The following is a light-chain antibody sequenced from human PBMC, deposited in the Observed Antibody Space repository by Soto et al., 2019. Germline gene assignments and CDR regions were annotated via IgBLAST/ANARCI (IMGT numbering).Light chain of an antibody. CDR3: LQHSTYPGT. Sequence: DIQMTQSPSSLSASVEDRVIITCRASQSISNHLNWYQQKPGKAPKLLIYAASSLQGGVPSRFSGSGSETEFTLTISSLQPEDFATYYCLQHSTYPGTFGLGTKVDIK. V-gene: IGKV1-17*01. CDR2: AAS. J-gene: IGKJ1*01. CDR1: QSISNH.